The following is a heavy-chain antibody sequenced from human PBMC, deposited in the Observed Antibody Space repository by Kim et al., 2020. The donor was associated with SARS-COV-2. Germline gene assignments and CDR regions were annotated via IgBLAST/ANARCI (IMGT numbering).Heavy chain of an antibody. CDR2: LDARDSFT. CDR3: ARRRGDGYNNWFDP. D-gene: IGHD5-12*01. CDR1: GYSFTSQW. Sequence: GESLKISCKGSGYSFTSQWITWVRQMSGEALGWFGPLDARDSFTHYRPFFHGNVTISVNKSISTAFLHWSSLKASDTAMYYCARRRGDGYNNWFDPWGQGTLVTVYS. J-gene: IGHJ5*02. V-gene: IGHV5-10-1*01.